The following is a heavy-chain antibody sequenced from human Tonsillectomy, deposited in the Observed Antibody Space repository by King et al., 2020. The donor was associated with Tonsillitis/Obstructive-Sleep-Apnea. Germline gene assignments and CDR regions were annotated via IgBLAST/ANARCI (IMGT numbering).Heavy chain of an antibody. CDR1: GYTFTGYY. CDR3: ARGGEDFWSGYYDQYSYYFDY. D-gene: IGHD3-3*01. V-gene: IGHV1-2*05. CDR2: INPNSGGT. Sequence: QVQLVESGAEVKKPGASVKVSCKASGYTFTGYYMHWVRQAPGQGLEWMGRINPNSGGTNYAQKFQGRVTMTRDTSISTAYMELSRLRSDDTVVYYCARGGEDFWSGYYDQYSYYFDYWGQGTLVTVSS. J-gene: IGHJ4*02.